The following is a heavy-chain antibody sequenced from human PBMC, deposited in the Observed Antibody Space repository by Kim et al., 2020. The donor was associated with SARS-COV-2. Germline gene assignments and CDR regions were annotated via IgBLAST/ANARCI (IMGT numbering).Heavy chain of an antibody. CDR1: GFTVSSNY. J-gene: IGHJ6*02. CDR3: ARAEVGGSGYWDYYYGMDV. V-gene: IGHV3-53*04. Sequence: GGSLRLSCAASGFTVSSNYMSWVRQAPGKGLEWVSVIYSGGSTYYADSVKGRFTISRHNSKNTLYLQMNSLRAEDTAVYYCARAEVGGSGYWDYYYGMDVWGQGTTVTVSS. D-gene: IGHD3-22*01. CDR2: IYSGGST.